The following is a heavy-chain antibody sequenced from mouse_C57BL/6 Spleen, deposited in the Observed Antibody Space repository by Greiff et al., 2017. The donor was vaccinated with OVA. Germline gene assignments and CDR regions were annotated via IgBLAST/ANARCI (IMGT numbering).Heavy chain of an antibody. CDR1: GYTFTSYW. D-gene: IGHD2-5*01. J-gene: IGHJ2*01. Sequence: QVQLQQPGAELVKPGASVKMSCKASGYTFTSYWITWVKQRPGQGLEWIGDIYPGSGSTNYNEKFKSKATLTVDTSSSTAYMQLSSLTSEDSAVYYCASYNSNYRYFGYWGQGTTLTVSS. CDR3: ASYNSNYRYFGY. V-gene: IGHV1-55*01. CDR2: IYPGSGST.